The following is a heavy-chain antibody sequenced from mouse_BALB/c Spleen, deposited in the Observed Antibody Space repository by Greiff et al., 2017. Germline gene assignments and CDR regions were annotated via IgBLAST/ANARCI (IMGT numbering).Heavy chain of an antibody. D-gene: IGHD1-1*02. CDR3: ARVGGYFDV. J-gene: IGHJ1*01. V-gene: IGHV1S137*01. CDR1: GYTFTDYA. Sequence: QVHVKQSGAELVRPGVSVKISCKGSGYTFTDYAMHWVKQSHAKSLEWIGVISTYYGDASYNQKFKGKATITVDKSSSTAYMELARLTSEDSAIYYCARVGGYFDVWGAGTTVTVSA. CDR2: ISTYYGDA.